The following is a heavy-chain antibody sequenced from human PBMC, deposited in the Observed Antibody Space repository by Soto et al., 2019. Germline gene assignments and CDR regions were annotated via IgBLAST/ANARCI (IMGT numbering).Heavy chain of an antibody. V-gene: IGHV1-69*06. J-gene: IGHJ4*02. D-gene: IGHD6-19*01. Sequence: ASVKVSCKASGGTFSSYAISWVRQAPGQGLEWMGGIIPIFGTANYAQKFRGRVTITADKSTSTAYMELSSLRSEDTAVYYCARDLAVAGTFPETPLDYWGQGTLVTVSS. CDR2: IIPIFGTA. CDR1: GGTFSSYA. CDR3: ARDLAVAGTFPETPLDY.